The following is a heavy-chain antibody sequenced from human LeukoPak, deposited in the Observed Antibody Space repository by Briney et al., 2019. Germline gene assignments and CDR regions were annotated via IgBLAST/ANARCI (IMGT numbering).Heavy chain of an antibody. CDR3: ARTQTISGAFDI. CDR2: IYHSGST. J-gene: IGHJ3*02. V-gene: IGHV4-30-2*01. CDR1: GGSISSGGYS. Sequence: PSENLSLTCAVSGGSISSGGYSWSWIRQPPGKGLEWIGYIYHSGSTYYNPSLKSRVTISVDRSKNQFSLKLSSVTAADTAVYYCARTQTISGAFDIWGQGTMVTVSS. D-gene: IGHD3-9*01.